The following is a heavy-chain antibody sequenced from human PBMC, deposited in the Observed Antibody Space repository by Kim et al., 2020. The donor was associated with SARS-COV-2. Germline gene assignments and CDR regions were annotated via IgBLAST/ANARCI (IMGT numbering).Heavy chain of an antibody. CDR1: RVTFRTYW. CDR3: AIQSAGRAFDI. D-gene: IGHD1-1*01. V-gene: IGHV3-74*01. J-gene: IGHJ3*02. CDR2: IKSDGSTT. Sequence: GGSLRLSCAASRVTFRTYWMHWVRQTPGKGLVWVSRIKSDGSTTSSADSVKGRFTISRDNANNILYLQMNSLRAEDTAVYYCAIQSAGRAFDIWGQGTMVTVSS.